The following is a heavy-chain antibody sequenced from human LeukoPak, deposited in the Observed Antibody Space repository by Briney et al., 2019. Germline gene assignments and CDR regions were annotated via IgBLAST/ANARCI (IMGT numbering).Heavy chain of an antibody. Sequence: SETLSLTCAVYGGSFSGYYWSWIRQPPGKGLEWIGEINHSGSTNYNPSLKSRVTISVDTSKNQFSLKLSSVTAADTAVYYCARSYGSGRYEYYFDYWGQGTLVTVSS. J-gene: IGHJ4*02. CDR3: ARSYGSGRYEYYFDY. D-gene: IGHD3-10*01. CDR2: INHSGST. V-gene: IGHV4-34*01. CDR1: GGSFSGYY.